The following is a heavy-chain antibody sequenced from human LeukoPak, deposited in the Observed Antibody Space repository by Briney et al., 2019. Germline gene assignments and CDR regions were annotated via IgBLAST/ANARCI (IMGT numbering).Heavy chain of an antibody. D-gene: IGHD2-15*01. CDR1: GGPFRGYY. J-gene: IGHJ4*02. CDR3: AREDCSGGSCYYFDY. Sequence: PSETLSLTCAVYGGPFRGYYWSWIRQPPGKGLEWMGEISHSGSTNYNPSLKSRVTISVDTSKNQFSLKLSSVTAADTAVYYCAREDCSGGSCYYFDYWGQGTLVTVSS. CDR2: ISHSGST. V-gene: IGHV4-34*01.